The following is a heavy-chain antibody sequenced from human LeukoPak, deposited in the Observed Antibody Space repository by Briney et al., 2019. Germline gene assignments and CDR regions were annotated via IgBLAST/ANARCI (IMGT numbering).Heavy chain of an antibody. D-gene: IGHD2-15*01. V-gene: IGHV4-38-2*01. CDR2: IDYSGST. CDR1: GFTFSSYA. Sequence: GSLRLSCAASGFTFSSYAMSWVRQAPGKGLEWIGTIDYSGSTYDNPSLKSRVTLSVDTSKNQFSLKLSSVTAADTAVYYCARHPLYCSGGSCYSEPIDYWGQGTLVTVSS. J-gene: IGHJ4*02. CDR3: ARHPLYCSGGSCYSEPIDY.